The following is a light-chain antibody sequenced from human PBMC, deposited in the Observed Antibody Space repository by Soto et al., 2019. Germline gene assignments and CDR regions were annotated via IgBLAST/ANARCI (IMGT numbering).Light chain of an antibody. V-gene: IGKV1-39*01. CDR2: AAS. Sequence: DIQMTQSPSSLSASVGDRVTITCRASQRCISDLNWYQQKPGKAPKLLIYAASSLQSGVPSRFSGSGSGTDFTLPISSLQPEDFATYYCQQSYSTPYTFGQGTKLEIK. CDR1: QRCISD. CDR3: QQSYSTPYT. J-gene: IGKJ2*01.